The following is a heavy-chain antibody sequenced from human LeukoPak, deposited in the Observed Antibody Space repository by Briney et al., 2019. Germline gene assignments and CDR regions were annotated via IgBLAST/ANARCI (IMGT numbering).Heavy chain of an antibody. V-gene: IGHV4-39*01. CDR3: ARRLHYFDY. J-gene: IGHJ4*02. CDR2: IRYSGTT. CDR1: GGSISSTYDH. Sequence: PSETLSLTCTVSGGSISSTYDHWAWIRQPPGKGLEWMGSIRYSGTTYYNPSLKGRVTIFVDTSNNQFSLRLRSVTAADTAVYYCARRLHYFDYWGQGSLVTVSS. D-gene: IGHD2-21*02.